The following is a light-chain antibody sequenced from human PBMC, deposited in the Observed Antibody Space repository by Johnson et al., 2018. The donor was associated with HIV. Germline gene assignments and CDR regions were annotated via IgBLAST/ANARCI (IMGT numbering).Light chain of an antibody. CDR2: ENN. V-gene: IGLV1-51*02. J-gene: IGLJ1*01. Sequence: SVVTQPPSVSAAPGQKVTISCSGSSSNIGNNYVSWYQQLPGTAPKLLIYENNKRPSGIPDRFSGSKSDTSATLGITGLQTGDEADYYCGTWDSSLSAYVFVTGAKVTVL. CDR3: GTWDSSLSAYV. CDR1: SSNIGNNY.